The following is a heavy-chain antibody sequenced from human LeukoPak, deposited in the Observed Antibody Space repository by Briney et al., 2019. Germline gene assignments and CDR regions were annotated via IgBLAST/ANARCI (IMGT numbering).Heavy chain of an antibody. J-gene: IGHJ4*02. Sequence: GGSLRLSCAASGFTFSRHGMNWVRQAPGRGLEWVSSISTSSSYIYYADSVKGRFTISRDNAKNSLYLQMNSLRAEDTAVYYCARPSNEGQWLVGQGVDYWGQGTLVTVSS. D-gene: IGHD6-19*01. V-gene: IGHV3-21*01. CDR1: GFTFSRHG. CDR3: ARPSNEGQWLVGQGVDY. CDR2: ISTSSSYI.